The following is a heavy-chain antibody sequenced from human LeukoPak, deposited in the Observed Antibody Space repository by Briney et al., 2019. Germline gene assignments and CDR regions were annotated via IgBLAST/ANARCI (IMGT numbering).Heavy chain of an antibody. CDR2: IYYSGST. D-gene: IGHD6-19*01. J-gene: IGHJ3*02. CDR1: GGSISSNF. Sequence: PSETLSLTCTVSGGSISSNFWSWIRQPPGKGLEWIGYIYYSGSTNYNPSLKSRVTISVDTSKNQFSLKLSSVTAADTAVYYCASYSSGWNDAFDIWGQGTMVTVSS. CDR3: ASYSSGWNDAFDI. V-gene: IGHV4-59*08.